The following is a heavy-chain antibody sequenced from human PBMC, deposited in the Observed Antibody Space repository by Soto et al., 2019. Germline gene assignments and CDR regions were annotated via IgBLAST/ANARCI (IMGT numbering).Heavy chain of an antibody. CDR2: IYYSGST. D-gene: IGHD6-6*01. CDR3: VRSSIEPRIFMYPFDY. Sequence: SETLSLTCTVSGGSISSYYRSWIRQLPGKGLEWIGYIYYSGSTNYNPSLKSRVTISVDTSKNQFSLKLSSVTAADTAVYFCVRSSIEPRIFMYPFDYWGLGTLVTVS. CDR1: GGSISSYY. J-gene: IGHJ4*02. V-gene: IGHV4-59*01.